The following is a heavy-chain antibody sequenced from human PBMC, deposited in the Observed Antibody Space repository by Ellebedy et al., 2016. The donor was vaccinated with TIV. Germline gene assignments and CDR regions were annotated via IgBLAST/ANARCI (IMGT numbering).Heavy chain of an antibody. Sequence: GESLKISCAASGFTFNNFDMTWARQAPGKGLEWVSGISSGGITYYADSVRGRFTNSRDNSKNTLYLQMNSLRAEDTATYYCVKGSGTMDVWGQGTTVTVSS. V-gene: IGHV3-23*01. CDR3: VKGSGTMDV. D-gene: IGHD1-1*01. J-gene: IGHJ6*02. CDR1: GFTFNNFD. CDR2: ISSGGIT.